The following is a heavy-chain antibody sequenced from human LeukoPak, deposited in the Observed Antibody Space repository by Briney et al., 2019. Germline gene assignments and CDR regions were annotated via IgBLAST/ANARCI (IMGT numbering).Heavy chain of an antibody. D-gene: IGHD6-13*01. V-gene: IGHV3-7*01. J-gene: IGHJ4*02. CDR3: AREWQGGIAAAGSRIEGDY. CDR1: GFSVSGYW. CDR2: IKHDGSEK. Sequence: PGGSLRLSCAVSGFSVSGYWMSWVRQAPGKGLEWVANIKHDGSEKNYVGSVKGRFTISRDNAENSLFLQMNSLRVEDTAVYYCAREWQGGIAAAGSRIEGDYWGQGTLVAVSS.